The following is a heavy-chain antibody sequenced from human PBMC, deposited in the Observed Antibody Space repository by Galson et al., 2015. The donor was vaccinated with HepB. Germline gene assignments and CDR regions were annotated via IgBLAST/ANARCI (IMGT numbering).Heavy chain of an antibody. V-gene: IGHV3-9*01. CDR1: GFTFDDYA. CDR3: AKDQYRGIGLARSSWYGSGAFDI. D-gene: IGHD6-13*01. CDR2: ISWNSGSI. Sequence: SLRLSCAASGFTFDDYAMHWVRQAPGKGLEWVSGISWNSGSIGYADSVKGRFTISRDNAKNSLYLQMNSLRAEDTALYYCAKDQYRGIGLARSSWYGSGAFDIWGQGTMVTVSS. J-gene: IGHJ3*02.